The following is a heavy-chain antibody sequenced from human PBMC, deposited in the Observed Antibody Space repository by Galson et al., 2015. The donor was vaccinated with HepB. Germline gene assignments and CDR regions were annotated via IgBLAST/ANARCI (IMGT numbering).Heavy chain of an antibody. CDR3: ARALDPLQWLDTNFDY. V-gene: IGHV1-46*01. J-gene: IGHJ4*02. CDR2: INPSGGST. Sequence: SVKVSCKASGYTFTSYYMHWVRQAPGQGLEWMGIINPSGGSTSYAQKFQGRVTMTRDTSTSTVYMELSSLRSEDTAVYYCARALDPLQWLDTNFDYRGQGTLVTVSS. D-gene: IGHD6-19*01. CDR1: GYTFTSYY.